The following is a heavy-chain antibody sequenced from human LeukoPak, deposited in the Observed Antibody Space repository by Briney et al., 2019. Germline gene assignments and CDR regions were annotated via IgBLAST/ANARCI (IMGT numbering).Heavy chain of an antibody. CDR1: GGSFSGYY. J-gene: IGHJ3*02. V-gene: IGHV4-34*01. D-gene: IGHD3-3*01. CDR3: ARVRKLRGFWSGSDAFDI. CDR2: INHSGST. Sequence: PSETLSLTCAVYGGSFSGYYWSWIRQPPGKGLEWIGEINHSGSTNYNPSLKSRVTISVDTSKNQFSLKLSSVTAADTAVYYCARVRKLRGFWSGSDAFDIWGQGTMVTVSS.